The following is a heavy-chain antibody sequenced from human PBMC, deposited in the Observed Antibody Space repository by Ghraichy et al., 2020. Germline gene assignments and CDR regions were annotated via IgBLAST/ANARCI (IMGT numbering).Heavy chain of an antibody. V-gene: IGHV3-21*01. CDR1: GFTFSSYS. CDR2: ISSSSSYI. CDR3: ARVSRSGYSDLLDY. D-gene: IGHD3-22*01. J-gene: IGHJ4*02. Sequence: GGSLRLSCAASGFTFSSYSMNWVRQAPGKGLEWVSSISSSSSYIYYADSVKGRFTISRDNAKNSLYLQMNSLRAEDTAVYYCARVSRSGYSDLLDYWGQGTLVTVSS.